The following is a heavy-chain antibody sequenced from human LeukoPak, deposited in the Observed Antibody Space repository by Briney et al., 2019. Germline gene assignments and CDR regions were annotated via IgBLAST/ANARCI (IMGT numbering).Heavy chain of an antibody. Sequence: SETLSLTCTVSGGSISSYYWSWIRQPPGKGLEWIWYIYYSGSTTYNPSLKSRVTISVDTSTKQFSLKLSSVTAADTAVYYCARGYSSSSGRPDYWGQGTLVTVSS. V-gene: IGHV4-59*08. CDR1: GGSISSYY. J-gene: IGHJ4*02. D-gene: IGHD6-6*01. CDR3: ARGYSSSSGRPDY. CDR2: IYYSGST.